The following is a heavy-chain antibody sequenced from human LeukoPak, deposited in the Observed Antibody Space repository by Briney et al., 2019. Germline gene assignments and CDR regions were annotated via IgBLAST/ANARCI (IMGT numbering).Heavy chain of an antibody. D-gene: IGHD4-17*01. CDR3: AINRPNGDYLWDDY. Sequence: EASVKVSCKASGYTFTSYGISWVRQAPGQGLEWMGGIIPIFGTANYAQKFQGRVTITADESTSTAYMELSSLRSEDTAVYYCAINRPNGDYLWDDYWGQGTLVTVSS. J-gene: IGHJ4*02. CDR1: GYTFTSYG. CDR2: IIPIFGTA. V-gene: IGHV1-69*13.